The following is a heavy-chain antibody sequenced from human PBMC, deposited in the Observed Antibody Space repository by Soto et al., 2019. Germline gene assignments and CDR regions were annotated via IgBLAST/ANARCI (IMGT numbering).Heavy chain of an antibody. J-gene: IGHJ6*02. V-gene: IGHV3-23*01. CDR3: AKIGPDFWSGYYYGMDV. D-gene: IGHD3-3*01. CDR1: GFTFSSYA. Sequence: PGGSLSLSCAASGFTFSSYAMSWVRQAPGKGLEWVSAISGSGGSTYYADSVKGRFTISRDNSKNTLYLQMNSLRAEDTAVYYCAKIGPDFWSGYYYGMDVWGQGTTVTVSS. CDR2: ISGSGGST.